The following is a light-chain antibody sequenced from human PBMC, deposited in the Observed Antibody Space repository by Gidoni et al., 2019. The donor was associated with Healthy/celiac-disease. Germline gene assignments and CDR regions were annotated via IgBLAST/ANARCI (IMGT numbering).Light chain of an antibody. V-gene: IGLV2-14*01. Sequence: QSALTQPASVPGPPGQSITIPCTGTSSDVGGYNYVAWYQQHPGKAPKLMIYEVSNRPPGVSNRFSGSKSGNTASLTISELQAEDEADYYCSSYTSSSTYVVFGGGTKLTVL. CDR3: SSYTSSSTYVV. CDR2: EVS. CDR1: SSDVGGYNY. J-gene: IGLJ2*01.